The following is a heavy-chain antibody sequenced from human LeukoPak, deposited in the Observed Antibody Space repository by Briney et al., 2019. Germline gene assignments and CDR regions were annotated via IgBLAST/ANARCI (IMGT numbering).Heavy chain of an antibody. CDR3: ARKRIMITFGGVIGLYFDY. D-gene: IGHD3-16*02. CDR2: INHSGST. J-gene: IGHJ4*02. V-gene: IGHV4-34*01. CDR1: GGSFSGYY. Sequence: PSETLSLTCAVYGGSFSGYYWSGIRQPPGKGLEWIGEINHSGSTNYNPSLKSRVTISVDTSKNQFSLKLSSVTAADTAVYYCARKRIMITFGGVIGLYFDYWGQGTLVTVSS.